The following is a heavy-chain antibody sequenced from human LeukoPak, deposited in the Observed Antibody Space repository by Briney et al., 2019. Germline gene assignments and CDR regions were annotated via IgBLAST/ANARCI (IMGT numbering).Heavy chain of an antibody. CDR2: IYSGGST. Sequence: GGSLRLSCTASGFTFGDYAMSWFRQAPGKGLEWVSVIYSGGSTYYADSVKGRFTISRDNAKNSLYLQMNSLRAEDTAVYYCARDVDLDYWGQGTLVTVSS. CDR1: GFTFGDYA. V-gene: IGHV3-66*01. CDR3: ARDVDLDY. D-gene: IGHD2-21*01. J-gene: IGHJ4*02.